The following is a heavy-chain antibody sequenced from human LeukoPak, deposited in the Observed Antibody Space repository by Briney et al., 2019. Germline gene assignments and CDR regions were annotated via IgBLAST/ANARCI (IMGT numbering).Heavy chain of an antibody. CDR2: ILYDGSNK. V-gene: IGHV3-33*06. Sequence: GGSLRLSCAASGFTFSSYGMHWVRQAPGKGLEWVAVILYDGSNKYYAGSVKGRFTISRDNSKNTLYLQMNSLRAEDTAVYYCAKVPDSSSWLSHWGQGTLVTVSS. J-gene: IGHJ4*02. CDR1: GFTFSSYG. CDR3: AKVPDSSSWLSH. D-gene: IGHD6-13*01.